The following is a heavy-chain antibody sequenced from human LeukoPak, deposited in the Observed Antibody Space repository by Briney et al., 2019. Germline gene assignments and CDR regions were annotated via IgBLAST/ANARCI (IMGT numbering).Heavy chain of an antibody. J-gene: IGHJ3*02. CDR2: ISSSGSTI. D-gene: IGHD2-2*01. CDR1: GFTFSDYY. V-gene: IGHV3-11*01. CDR3: ARVGYCSSTSCYPIDI. Sequence: GGSLRLSCAASGFTFSDYYMSWIRQAPAKGLEWVSYISSSGSTIYYADSVKGRFTISRDNAKNSLYLQMNSLRAEDTAVYYCARVGYCSSTSCYPIDIWGQGTMVTVSS.